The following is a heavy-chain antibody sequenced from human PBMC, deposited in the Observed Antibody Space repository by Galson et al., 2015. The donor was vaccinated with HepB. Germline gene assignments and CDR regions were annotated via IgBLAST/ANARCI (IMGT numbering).Heavy chain of an antibody. D-gene: IGHD1-26*01. CDR3: AKSIVGASLTFDY. CDR2: ISWDGGST. Sequence: SLRLSCAASGFTFDDYTMHWVRQAPGKGLEWVSLISWDGGSTYYADSVKGRFTISRDNSKNSLYLQMNSLRTEDTALYYCAKSIVGASLTFDYWGQGTLVTVSS. J-gene: IGHJ4*02. V-gene: IGHV3-43*01. CDR1: GFTFDDYT.